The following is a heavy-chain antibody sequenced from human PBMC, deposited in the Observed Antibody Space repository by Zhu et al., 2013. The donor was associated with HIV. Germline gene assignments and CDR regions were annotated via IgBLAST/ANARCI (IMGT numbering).Heavy chain of an antibody. V-gene: IGHV4-31*03. Sequence: QVQLRESGPGLVKPSQTLSLACTVSDDSIRTRRYYWNWLRHHPEKGLEWIGYIYHSTITFYNPSLKSRVNISLDTSMNVLSLTLRSVTVADTAVYYCSRARQPDVSGFHPFDSWARDPGHRLL. CDR2: IYHSTIT. CDR1: DDSIRTRRYY. D-gene: IGHD3-22*01. J-gene: IGHJ4*03. CDR3: SRARQPDVSGFHPFDS.